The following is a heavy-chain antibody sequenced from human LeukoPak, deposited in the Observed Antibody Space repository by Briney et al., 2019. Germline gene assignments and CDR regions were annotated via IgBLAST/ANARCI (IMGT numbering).Heavy chain of an antibody. J-gene: IGHJ4*02. D-gene: IGHD2-15*01. CDR2: ISYDGSNK. V-gene: IGHV3-30*18. CDR1: GFTFSSYG. CDR3: AKADIVVVVAATLDY. Sequence: PGGSLRLSCVASGFTFSSYGMHWVRQAPGKGLEWVAVISYDGSNKYYADSVKGRFTISRDNSKNTLYLQMNSLRAEDTAVYYCAKADIVVVVAATLDYWGQGTLVTVSS.